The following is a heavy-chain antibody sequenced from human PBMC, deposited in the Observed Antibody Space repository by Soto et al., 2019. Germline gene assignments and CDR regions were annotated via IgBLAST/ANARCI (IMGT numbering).Heavy chain of an antibody. CDR3: AKDGPYSSGTLRGSFDS. CDR1: GITFSSYV. CDR2: TSYDGGST. J-gene: IGHJ4*02. V-gene: IGHV3-30*18. D-gene: IGHD6-19*01. Sequence: GGSLRLSCAAPGITFSSYVMHWVRQAPGKGLEWVAVTSYDGGSTYYADSVKGRFTISRDNSKNTLYLQMNSLRAEDTAVYYCAKDGPYSSGTLRGSFDSWGQGTVVTVSS.